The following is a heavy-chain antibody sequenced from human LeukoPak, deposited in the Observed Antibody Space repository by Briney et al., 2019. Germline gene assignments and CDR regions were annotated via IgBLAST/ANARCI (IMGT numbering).Heavy chain of an antibody. V-gene: IGHV1-2*04. CDR3: ARGEAYTAMGLMDV. D-gene: IGHD5-18*01. Sequence: ASVKVSCKASGYTFTGYYMHWVRQAPGQGLEWMGWINPNSGGTNYAQKFQGWVTMTRDTSISTAYMELSRLRSDHTAVYYCARGEAYTAMGLMDVWGKGTTVTVSS. CDR2: INPNSGGT. CDR1: GYTFTGYY. J-gene: IGHJ6*04.